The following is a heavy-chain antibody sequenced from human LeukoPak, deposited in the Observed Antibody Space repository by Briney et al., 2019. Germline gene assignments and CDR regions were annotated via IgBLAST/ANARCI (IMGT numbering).Heavy chain of an antibody. V-gene: IGHV1-69*13. CDR2: IIPIFGTA. CDR3: ARGLIFGVVISYYGMDV. Sequence: SVKVSCKASGGTFSSYAISWVRQAPGQGLEWMGGIIPIFGTANYAQKFQGRVTITADESTSTAYMELSSLRSEDTAVYYCARGLIFGVVISYYGMDVWGQGTTVTVSS. D-gene: IGHD3-3*01. J-gene: IGHJ6*02. CDR1: GGTFSSYA.